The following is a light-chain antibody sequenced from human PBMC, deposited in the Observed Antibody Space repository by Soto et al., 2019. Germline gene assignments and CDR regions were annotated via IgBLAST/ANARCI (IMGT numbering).Light chain of an antibody. V-gene: IGLV2-14*01. CDR3: SSYTSNSTRV. CDR2: DVS. CDR1: HSDVGGSNY. J-gene: IGLJ1*01. Sequence: QSVLTQPASVSGSPGRSITISCTGTHSDVGGSNYVSWYQQYPDKAPKLMIYDVSNRPSGVSSRFSGSKSGNTASLTISGLQADDEADYYCSSYTSNSTRVFGTGTKVTVL.